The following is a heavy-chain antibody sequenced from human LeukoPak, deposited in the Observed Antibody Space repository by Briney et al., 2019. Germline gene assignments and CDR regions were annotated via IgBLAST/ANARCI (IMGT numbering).Heavy chain of an antibody. CDR3: ARERNRVAAAGLLVPLFDY. V-gene: IGHV4-30-4*08. CDR2: IYHSGST. D-gene: IGHD6-13*01. CDR1: GGSISSGDYY. Sequence: SETLSLTCTVSGGSISSGDYYWSWIRQPPGKGLEWIGYIYHSGSTYYNPSLKSRVTISVDTSKNQFSLKLSSVTAADTAVYYCARERNRVAAAGLLVPLFDYWGQGTLVTVSS. J-gene: IGHJ4*02.